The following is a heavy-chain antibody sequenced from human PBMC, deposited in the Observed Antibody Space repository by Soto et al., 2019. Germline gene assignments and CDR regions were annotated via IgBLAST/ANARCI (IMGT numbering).Heavy chain of an antibody. CDR2: ISWNSAVT. D-gene: IGHD1-26*01. V-gene: IGHV3-9*01. J-gene: IGHJ5*02. Sequence: EVQLVESGGGLIQPGRSLRLSCAASGFNFDDYAMHWVRQAPGKGLEWVSGISWNSAVTAYADSVKGRLAVSRDNANNSLYLHMTSLRPGDTALYYCAKDRYSSSFTSFDAWAQGTLVVVSS. CDR1: GFNFDDYA. CDR3: AKDRYSSSFTSFDA.